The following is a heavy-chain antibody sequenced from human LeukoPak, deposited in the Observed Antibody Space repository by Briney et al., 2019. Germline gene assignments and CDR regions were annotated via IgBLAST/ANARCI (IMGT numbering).Heavy chain of an antibody. Sequence: GGSLRLSYAASGFTFSSDDLNWVRQAPGKGLEWVSGISGNGYNTYYADSVKGRFTISRDNSKNTLYLQMNSLRAEDTAVYYCAKDLDDSSFDAFDIWGQGTMVTVSS. CDR3: AKDLDDSSFDAFDI. CDR2: ISGNGYNT. D-gene: IGHD3-22*01. CDR1: GFTFSSDD. V-gene: IGHV3-23*01. J-gene: IGHJ3*02.